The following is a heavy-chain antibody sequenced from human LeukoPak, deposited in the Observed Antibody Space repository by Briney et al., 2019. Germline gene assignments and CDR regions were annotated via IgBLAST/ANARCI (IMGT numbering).Heavy chain of an antibody. D-gene: IGHD3-9*01. V-gene: IGHV1-69*05. Sequence: ASVKVSCKASGGTFSSYAISWVRQAPGQGLEWMGGIIPISGTAEYAQKFQGRVTIATDESTSTAYMELSSLTSEDTAVYYCARETGTVPFYNVLTGRQDFYYYYMDVWGKGTTVTVSS. J-gene: IGHJ6*03. CDR3: ARETGTVPFYNVLTGRQDFYYYYMDV. CDR2: IIPISGTA. CDR1: GGTFSSYA.